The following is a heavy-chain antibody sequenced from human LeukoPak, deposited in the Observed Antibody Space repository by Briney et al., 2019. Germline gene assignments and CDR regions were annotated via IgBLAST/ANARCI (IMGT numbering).Heavy chain of an antibody. V-gene: IGHV4-59*01. CDR3: ARAAAGLYYFDY. Sequence: SETLSLTCTVSGGSISSDYWSWIRQPPGQGLEWSWYIYYSGSTNYNPSLKSRVTISVDTSKNQFSLKLSSVTAADTAVYYCARAAAGLYYFDYWGQGTLVTVSS. D-gene: IGHD6-13*01. CDR2: IYYSGST. CDR1: GGSISSDY. J-gene: IGHJ4*02.